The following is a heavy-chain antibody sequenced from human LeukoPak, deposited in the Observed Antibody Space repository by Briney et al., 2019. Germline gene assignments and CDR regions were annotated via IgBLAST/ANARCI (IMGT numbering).Heavy chain of an antibody. CDR1: GFTFSSYA. V-gene: IGHV3-23*01. CDR3: AKDRPNYYGSNGHYYRRDGDY. Sequence: GGSLRLSCAASGFTFSSYAKSWVRQSTGKRLEWVSSTSGDGGATYYSNSVKGRFTISRDNSRNTLYLQMNSLRAEDTAVYYCAKDRPNYYGSNGHYYRRDGDYWGQGTLVAVSS. J-gene: IGHJ4*02. CDR2: TSGDGGAT. D-gene: IGHD3-22*01.